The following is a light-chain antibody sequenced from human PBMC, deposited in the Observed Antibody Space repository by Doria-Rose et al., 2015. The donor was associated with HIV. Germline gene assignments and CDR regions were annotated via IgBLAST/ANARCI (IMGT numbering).Light chain of an antibody. Sequence: LGDRATITCRASQRLSTYLNWYQQKPGKAPKLLIYSASSLQSEVPPRFSGSGSGTDFTLTISSLHPEDFATYYCQQTYSAPLTVGPGTKVESK. CDR2: SAS. J-gene: IGKJ3*01. V-gene: IGKV1-39*01. CDR3: QQTYSAPLT. CDR1: QRLSTY.